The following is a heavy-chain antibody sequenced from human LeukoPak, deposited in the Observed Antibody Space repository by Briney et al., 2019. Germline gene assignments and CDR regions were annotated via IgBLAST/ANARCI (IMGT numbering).Heavy chain of an antibody. CDR2: IFYSGST. D-gene: IGHD6-19*01. CDR3: ARGSSGWLRFDY. CDR1: GXSISGSSYY. V-gene: IGHV4-39*01. Sequence: SETLSLTCTVSGXSISGSSYYWGWIRQPPGKGLEWIGSIFYSGSTFYNPSLKSRVTMSVDTSKNQFSLRLSSVTAADTAVYYCARGSSGWLRFDYWGQGTLVTVSS. J-gene: IGHJ4*02.